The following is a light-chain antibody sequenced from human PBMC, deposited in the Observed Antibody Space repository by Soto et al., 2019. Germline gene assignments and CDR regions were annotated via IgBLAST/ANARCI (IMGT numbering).Light chain of an antibody. CDR3: QQYYSNST. CDR2: DAS. CDR1: QSVSGW. V-gene: IGKV1-5*01. J-gene: IGKJ1*01. Sequence: DIQMTQAPSTLSASVGDRVTITFRASQSVSGWLAWYQQKPGKAPKLLIYDASTLESGVPSRFSGSGSGTQFTLTISSLQPDDFATYYCQQYYSNSTFGQGTKVDIK.